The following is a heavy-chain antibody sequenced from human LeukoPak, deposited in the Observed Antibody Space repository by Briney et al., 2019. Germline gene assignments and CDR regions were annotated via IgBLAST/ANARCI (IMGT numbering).Heavy chain of an antibody. CDR3: ARTRAAGAYYYYGMDV. J-gene: IGHJ6*02. Sequence: GSSVKVSCKASGGTFSSYAISWVRQAPGQGLEWMGRIIPILGIANYAQKFQGRVTITADKSTSTAYMELSSLRSEDTAVYYCARTRAAGAYYYYGMDVWGQGTTVTVSS. V-gene: IGHV1-69*04. CDR2: IIPILGIA. CDR1: GGTFSSYA. D-gene: IGHD6-19*01.